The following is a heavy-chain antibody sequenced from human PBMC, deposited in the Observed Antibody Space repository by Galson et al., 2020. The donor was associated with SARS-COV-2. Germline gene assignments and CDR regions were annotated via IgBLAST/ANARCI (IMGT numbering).Heavy chain of an antibody. Sequence: GESLKISCKGSGYSFTNFWIGWVRQMPGKGLEWRGGIYPDDSDTRYSPSVQGPVTISADKSINTAYLQWSSLKASDTAMYYCARPRDGYSNGAFEIWGQGTMVTVSS. CDR1: GYSFTNFW. CDR3: ARPRDGYSNGAFEI. J-gene: IGHJ3*02. CDR2: IYPDDSDT. D-gene: IGHD2-15*01. V-gene: IGHV5-51*01.